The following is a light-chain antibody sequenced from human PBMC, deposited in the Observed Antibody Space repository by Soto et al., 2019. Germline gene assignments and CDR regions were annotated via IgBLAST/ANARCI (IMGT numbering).Light chain of an antibody. V-gene: IGKV1-39*01. CDR2: AAS. CDR3: QLSDSSLT. J-gene: IGKJ1*01. CDR1: QNIRTY. Sequence: DIEVTQNTSSLSASVGGSVTITCRASQNIRTYVNWYQQKPGKAPKLLISAASSLQSGVPSRFSGSGSGTNFIFAISGLQPEDFATYCCQLSDSSLTFCQGTIVDI.